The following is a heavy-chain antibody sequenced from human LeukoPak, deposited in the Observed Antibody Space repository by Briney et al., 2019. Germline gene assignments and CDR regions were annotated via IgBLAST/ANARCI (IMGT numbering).Heavy chain of an antibody. D-gene: IGHD2-8*01. CDR3: AKEGVNGG. Sequence: GGSLRLSCAASGFTFSSYGMHWVRQAPGKGLEWVAFIWYDGSNKYYADSVKGRFTISRDKSKNTLYLQMSSLRAEDTAVYYCAKEGVNGGWGQGTLVTVSS. J-gene: IGHJ4*02. CDR1: GFTFSSYG. CDR2: IWYDGSNK. V-gene: IGHV3-30*02.